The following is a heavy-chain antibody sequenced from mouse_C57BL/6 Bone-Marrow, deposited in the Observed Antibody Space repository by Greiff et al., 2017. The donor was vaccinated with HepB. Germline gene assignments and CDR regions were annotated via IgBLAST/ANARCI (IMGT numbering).Heavy chain of an antibody. CDR3: AVYGNYDY. V-gene: IGHV1-82*01. Sequence: LQESGPELVKPGASVKISCKASGYAFSSSWMNWVKQRPGKGLEWIGRIYPGDGDTNYNGKFKGKATLTADKSSSTASMQLSSLTSEDSAVYFCAVYGNYDYWGRGTTLTVSA. D-gene: IGHD2-1*01. J-gene: IGHJ2*01. CDR2: IYPGDGDT. CDR1: GYAFSSSW.